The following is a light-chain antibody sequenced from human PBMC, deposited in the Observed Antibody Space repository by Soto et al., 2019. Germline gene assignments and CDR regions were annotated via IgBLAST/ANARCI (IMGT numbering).Light chain of an antibody. J-gene: IGKJ4*01. CDR2: GAS. CDR3: QQSYSTPPT. V-gene: IGKV3-15*01. CDR1: QTVLSN. Sequence: EIVMTQSPATLSVSPGERATLSCRASQTVLSNLAWYQQKPGQAPRLLIYGASTRATGIPARFSGSGSGTDFTLSISSLQPEDFATYYCQQSYSTPPTFGGGTKVDIK.